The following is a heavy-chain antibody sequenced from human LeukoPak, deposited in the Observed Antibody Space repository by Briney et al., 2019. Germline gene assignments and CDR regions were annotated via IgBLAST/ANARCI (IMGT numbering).Heavy chain of an antibody. Sequence: RGGSLRLSCAASGFTFSSYAMSWVRQAPGKGLEWVSAISGSGGSTYYADSVKGRFTISRDNSKNTLYLQMNSLRAEDTAMYYCARALTRGIVVVPAAIGYWGQGALVTVSS. V-gene: IGHV3-23*01. CDR2: ISGSGGST. CDR1: GFTFSSYA. J-gene: IGHJ4*02. D-gene: IGHD2-2*01. CDR3: ARALTRGIVVVPAAIGY.